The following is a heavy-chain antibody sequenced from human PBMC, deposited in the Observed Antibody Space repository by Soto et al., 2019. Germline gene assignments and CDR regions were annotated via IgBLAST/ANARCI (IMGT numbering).Heavy chain of an antibody. CDR3: VREGRGSFDF. CDR2: IGGRGNSA. J-gene: IGHJ3*01. CDR1: GFIFTNYA. V-gene: IGHV3-23*01. D-gene: IGHD5-12*01. Sequence: GGSLRLSCAASGFIFTNYAMNWVRQAPGKGLEWVAVIGGRGNSAYYADSVQGRFTISRDNSKNTLSLQMSSLTADDTAIYYCVREGRGSFDFWGRGTMVTVS.